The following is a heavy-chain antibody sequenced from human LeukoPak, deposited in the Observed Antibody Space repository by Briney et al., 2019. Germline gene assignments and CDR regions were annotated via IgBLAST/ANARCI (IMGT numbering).Heavy chain of an antibody. CDR1: GGSISSGGYY. J-gene: IGHJ3*02. D-gene: IGHD1-1*01. V-gene: IGHV4-30-2*01. CDR3: ASKLVRHAFDI. CDR2: IYHSGST. Sequence: SETLSLTCTVSGGSISSGGYYWSWIRQPPGKGLEWIGYIYHSGSTYYNPSLKSRVTISVDRSKNQFSLKLSSVTAADTAVYYCASKLVRHAFDIWGQGTMVTVSS.